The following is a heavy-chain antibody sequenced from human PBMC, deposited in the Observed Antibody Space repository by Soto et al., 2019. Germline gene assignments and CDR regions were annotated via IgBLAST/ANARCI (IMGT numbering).Heavy chain of an antibody. Sequence: GGALRPPCPAPGFTFAAFGMNWFGRAHGKGLEWVSALSGSGDTTYYADSVRGRFSISRDNSKNTLYLQMSSLRGEATAVYYCAKGTQFFYYYAMDVWGQGTTVTVSS. CDR1: GFTFAAFG. CDR2: LSGSGDTT. J-gene: IGHJ6*02. CDR3: AKGTQFFYYYAMDV. V-gene: IGHV3-23*01.